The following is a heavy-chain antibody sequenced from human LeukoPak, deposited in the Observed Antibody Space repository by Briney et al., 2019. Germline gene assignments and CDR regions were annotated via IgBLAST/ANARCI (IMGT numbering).Heavy chain of an antibody. CDR3: ARGQRITMTD. J-gene: IGHJ4*02. V-gene: IGHV4-34*01. D-gene: IGHD3-22*01. CDR1: GGSFSGYY. Sequence: SETLSLTCAVYGGSFSGYYWSWIRQPPGKGLEWIGEINHSGSTNYNPSLKSRVAISVDTSRNQFSLRLSFVTAADTAVYYCARGQRITMTDWGQGTLVTVSS. CDR2: INHSGST.